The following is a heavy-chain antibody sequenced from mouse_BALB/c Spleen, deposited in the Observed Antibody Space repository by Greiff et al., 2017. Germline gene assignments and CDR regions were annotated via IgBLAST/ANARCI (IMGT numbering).Heavy chain of an antibody. CDR2: IYPYNGGT. V-gene: IGHV1S29*02. D-gene: IGHD2-4*01. Sequence: VQLQQSGPELVKPGASVKISCKASGYTFTDYNMHWVKQSHGKSLEWIGYIYPYNGGTGYNQKFKSKATLTVDNSSSTAYMELRSLTSEDSAVYYCARSGYDYDGPAYWGQGTLVTVSA. J-gene: IGHJ3*01. CDR1: GYTFTDYN. CDR3: ARSGYDYDGPAY.